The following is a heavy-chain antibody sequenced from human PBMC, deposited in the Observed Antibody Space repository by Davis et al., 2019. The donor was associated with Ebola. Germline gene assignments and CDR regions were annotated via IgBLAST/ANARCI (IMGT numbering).Heavy chain of an antibody. J-gene: IGHJ6*02. V-gene: IGHV3-48*02. D-gene: IGHD4/OR15-4a*01. CDR1: GFSFGTYT. CDR3: ARGLWGAPPGMDV. Sequence: GESLKISCAASGFSFGTYTMNWVRQAPGKGLEWVSYISNSGSTIYYADSVKGRFSISRDNAKNSLYLQMDSLTDEDTAVYFCARGLWGAPPGMDVWGQGTTVTVSS. CDR2: ISNSGSTI.